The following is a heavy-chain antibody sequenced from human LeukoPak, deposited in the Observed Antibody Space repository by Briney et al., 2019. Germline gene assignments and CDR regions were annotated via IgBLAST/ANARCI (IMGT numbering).Heavy chain of an antibody. CDR2: INPSGGST. Sequence: GASVKVSCKASGYTFTSYYMHWVRQAPGQGLEWMGIINPSGGSTSYAQKFQGRVTTTRDTSTSTVYMELSSLRSEDTAVYYCARDRGSIAAAGLGWFDPWGQGTLVTVSS. CDR1: GYTFTSYY. D-gene: IGHD6-13*01. V-gene: IGHV1-46*01. J-gene: IGHJ5*02. CDR3: ARDRGSIAAAGLGWFDP.